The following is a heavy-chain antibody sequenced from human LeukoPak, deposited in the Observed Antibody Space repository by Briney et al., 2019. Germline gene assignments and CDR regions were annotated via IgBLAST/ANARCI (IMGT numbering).Heavy chain of an antibody. V-gene: IGHV1-69*13. Sequence: SVKVSCKASGGTFSSYAISWVRQAPGQGLEWMGGIIPIFGTANYAQKFQGRVTITADESTSTAYMELSSLRSEETAVYYCARGEPTARLWPYWGQGTLVTVSS. CDR3: ARGEPTARLWPY. CDR1: GGTFSSYA. CDR2: IIPIFGTA. J-gene: IGHJ4*02. D-gene: IGHD5-18*01.